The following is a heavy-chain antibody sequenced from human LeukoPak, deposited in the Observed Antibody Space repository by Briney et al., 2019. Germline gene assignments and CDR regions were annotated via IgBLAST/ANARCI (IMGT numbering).Heavy chain of an antibody. Sequence: GGSLRLSCEASGFTFSNYWMSWVRQAPGKGLERVANIKQEGSEKYYLDSVKGRFTISRDNAKNSLYLQVNSLRAEDTAVYYCARDSVGIAARYGMDVWGQGTTVTVSS. D-gene: IGHD6-6*01. CDR2: IKQEGSEK. J-gene: IGHJ6*02. V-gene: IGHV3-7*01. CDR3: ARDSVGIAARYGMDV. CDR1: GFTFSNYW.